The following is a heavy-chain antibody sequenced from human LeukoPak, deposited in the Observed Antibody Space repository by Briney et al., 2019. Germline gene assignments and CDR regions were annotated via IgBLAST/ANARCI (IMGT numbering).Heavy chain of an antibody. V-gene: IGHV3-11*05. Sequence: PSETLSLTCIVSGGSISNRSHFWGWIRQPPGKGLEWVSYISSSSSYTNYADSVKGRFTISRDNAKNSLYLQMNSLRAEDTAVYYCARAGSSWRDSFDYWGQGTLVTVSS. D-gene: IGHD6-13*01. J-gene: IGHJ4*02. CDR3: ARAGSSWRDSFDY. CDR1: GGSISNRSHF. CDR2: ISSSSSYT.